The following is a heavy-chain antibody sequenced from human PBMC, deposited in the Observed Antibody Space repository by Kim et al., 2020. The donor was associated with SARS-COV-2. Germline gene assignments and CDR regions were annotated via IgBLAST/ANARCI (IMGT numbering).Heavy chain of an antibody. J-gene: IGHJ6*01. D-gene: IGHD3-3*01. CDR1: GFTFSDYS. CDR3: GREVHMKISGVVNYGM. Sequence: GGSLRLSCEASGFTFSDYSMSWVRQAPGKGLEWVSSISSSSTYILFADSLKGRFTISRDNVRNSLYLQMNSLRAEDTAVYYCGREVHMKISGVVNYGM. V-gene: IGHV3-21*01. CDR2: ISSSSTYI.